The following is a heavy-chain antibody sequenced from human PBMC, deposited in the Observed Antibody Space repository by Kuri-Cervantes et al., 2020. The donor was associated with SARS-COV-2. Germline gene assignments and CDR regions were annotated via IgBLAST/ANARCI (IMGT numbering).Heavy chain of an antibody. CDR2: INVNNRAT. CDR3: ARELMPYGGNSIDS. V-gene: IGHV1-2*02. Sequence: ASVKVSCKASGYSFTSYYINWVRQAPGQGLEWMGWINVNNRATSYAQKFQGRVTMTRDTSTSTAYIELSGLTSDDTAVYYCARELMPYGGNSIDSWGQGTLVTVSS. CDR1: GYSFTSYY. J-gene: IGHJ4*02. D-gene: IGHD4-23*01.